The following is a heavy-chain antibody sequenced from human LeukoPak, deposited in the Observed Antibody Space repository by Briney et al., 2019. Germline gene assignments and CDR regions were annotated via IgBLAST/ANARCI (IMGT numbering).Heavy chain of an antibody. J-gene: IGHJ3*02. D-gene: IGHD6-13*01. CDR2: IYHTGST. CDR1: GGSVSSSNW. CDR3: AREVREAAAGRGAFDI. Sequence: SETLSLTCAVSGGSVSSSNWWTWVRQPPGKGLEWIGEIYHTGSTNYNPSLKSRVTISVDTSKNQFSLKLSSVTAADTAVYYCAREVREAAAGRGAFDIWGQGTMVTVSS. V-gene: IGHV4-4*02.